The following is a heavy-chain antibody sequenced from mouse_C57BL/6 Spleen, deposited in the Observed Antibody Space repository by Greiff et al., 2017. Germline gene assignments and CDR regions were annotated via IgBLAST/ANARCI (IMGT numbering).Heavy chain of an antibody. J-gene: IGHJ4*01. CDR2: ISYDGSN. D-gene: IGHD2-4*01. CDR1: GYSITSGYY. Sequence: EVQRVESGPGLVKPSQSLSLTCSVTGYSITSGYYWNWIRQFPGNKLEWMGYISYDGSNNYNPSLKNRISITRDTSKNQFFLKLNSVTTEDTATYYCARDDYSYYYAMDYWGQGTSVTVSS. V-gene: IGHV3-6*01. CDR3: ARDDYSYYYAMDY.